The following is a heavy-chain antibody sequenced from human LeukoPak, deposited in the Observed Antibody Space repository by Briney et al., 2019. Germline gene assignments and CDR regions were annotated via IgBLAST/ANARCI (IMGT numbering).Heavy chain of an antibody. CDR3: ARGPRITMIRGGQWYYYMDV. D-gene: IGHD3-10*01. V-gene: IGHV1-46*01. Sequence: ASVKVSCKASGYSFTSYYIHWVRQAPGQGLEWMGLINPSGGSTNYAQKFQGRVTMTRDTSTSTVYMELSSLRSEDTAVYYCARGPRITMIRGGQWYYYMDVWGKGTTVTISS. CDR2: INPSGGST. J-gene: IGHJ6*03. CDR1: GYSFTSYY.